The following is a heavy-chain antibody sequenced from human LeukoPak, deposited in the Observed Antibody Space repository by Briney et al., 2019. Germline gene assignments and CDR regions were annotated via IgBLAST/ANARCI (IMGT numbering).Heavy chain of an antibody. CDR3: ARVGSGEQTEDAFDI. J-gene: IGHJ3*02. CDR1: GGSISSGGYS. CDR2: IYHSGST. D-gene: IGHD1/OR15-1a*01. Sequence: SQTLSLTCAVSGGSISSGGYSWSWIRQPPGKGLEWIGYIYHSGSTYYNPSLKSRVTISVDRSKNQFSLKLSSATAADTAVYYCARVGSGEQTEDAFDIWGQGTMVTVSS. V-gene: IGHV4-30-2*01.